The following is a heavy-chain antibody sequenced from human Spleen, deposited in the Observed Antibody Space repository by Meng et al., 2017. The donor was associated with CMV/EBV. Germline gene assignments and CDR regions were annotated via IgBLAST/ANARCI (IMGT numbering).Heavy chain of an antibody. CDR1: GYTFTSHY. J-gene: IGHJ4*02. V-gene: IGHV1-46*01. CDR2: INPSGGST. D-gene: IGHD4-11*01. CDR3: ARSYSNYVTPRYYFDY. Sequence: GYTFTSHYMHWVRQAPGQGLEWMGIINPSGGSTNYAQKFQGRVTMTRDTSTSTVYMELSSLRSEDTAVYYCARSYSNYVTPRYYFDYWGQGTLVTVSS.